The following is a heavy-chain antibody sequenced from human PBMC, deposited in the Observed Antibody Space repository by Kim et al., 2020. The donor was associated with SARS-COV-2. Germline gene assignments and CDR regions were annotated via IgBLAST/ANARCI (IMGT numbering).Heavy chain of an antibody. CDR3: AREGHYYGSGVFDY. Sequence: ASVKVSCKASGYTFTSYGISWVRQAPGQGLEWMGWISAYNGNTNYTQKLQGRVTMTTDTSTSTAYMELRSLRSDDTSVYYCAREGHYYGSGVFDYWGQGTLVTVSS. D-gene: IGHD3-10*01. J-gene: IGHJ4*02. CDR1: GYTFTSYG. V-gene: IGHV1-18*01. CDR2: ISAYNGNT.